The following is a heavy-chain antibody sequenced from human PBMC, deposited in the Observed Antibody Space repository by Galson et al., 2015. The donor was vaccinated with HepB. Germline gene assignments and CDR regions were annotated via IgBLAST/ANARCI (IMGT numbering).Heavy chain of an antibody. D-gene: IGHD7-27*01. CDR2: ISSSSSYT. CDR1: GFTFSDYY. CDR3: ASSGDLVYYYYGMDV. Sequence: SLRLSCAASGFTFSDYYMSWIRQAPGKGLEWVSYISSSSSYTNYADSVKGRFTISRDNAKNSLYLQMNSLRAEDTAVYYCASSGDLVYYYYGMDVWGQGTTVTVSS. V-gene: IGHV3-11*06. J-gene: IGHJ6*02.